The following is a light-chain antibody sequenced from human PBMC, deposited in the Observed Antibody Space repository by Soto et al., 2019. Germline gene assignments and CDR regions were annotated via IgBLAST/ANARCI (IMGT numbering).Light chain of an antibody. Sequence: ETVITQSPSTLSVSPGERATLSCRASQSVSSNLVWYQQKPGQAPRLLIYGASTRATGIPDRFSGSGSGTDFTLTISRLEPEDFAAYYCQQYGSSPWTFGQGTKVDIK. CDR3: QQYGSSPWT. CDR1: QSVSSN. V-gene: IGKV3-20*01. J-gene: IGKJ1*01. CDR2: GAS.